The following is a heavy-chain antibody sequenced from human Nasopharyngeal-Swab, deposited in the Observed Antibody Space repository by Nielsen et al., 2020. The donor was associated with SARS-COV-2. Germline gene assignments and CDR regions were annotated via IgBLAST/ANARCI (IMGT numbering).Heavy chain of an antibody. V-gene: IGHV3-48*03. D-gene: IGHD2-8*02. J-gene: IGHJ4*02. CDR3: AIDSGGYFDY. Sequence: WIRQPPGKGLEWVSYISSSGSTIYYADSVKGRFTISRDNAKNSLYLQMNSLRAEDTAVYYCAIDSGGYFDYWGQGTLVTVSS. CDR2: ISSSGSTI.